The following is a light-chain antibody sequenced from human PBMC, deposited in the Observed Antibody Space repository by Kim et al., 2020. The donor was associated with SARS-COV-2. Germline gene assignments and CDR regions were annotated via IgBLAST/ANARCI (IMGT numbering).Light chain of an antibody. CDR2: AAS. CDR3: QQYKFYQWT. V-gene: IGKV1-16*01. Sequence: ASVGDRVTITCRASQDFSDYLAWFQQKPGKAPKSPIYAASRLQSGVPSRFSGSGSGTEFTLTISNLQPEDFATYYCQQYKFYQWTFGQGTKVDIK. CDR1: QDFSDY. J-gene: IGKJ1*01.